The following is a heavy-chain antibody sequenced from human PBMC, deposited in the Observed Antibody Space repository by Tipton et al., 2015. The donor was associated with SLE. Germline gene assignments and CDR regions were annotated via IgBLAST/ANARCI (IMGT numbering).Heavy chain of an antibody. J-gene: IGHJ4*02. CDR1: GGSFSDYY. D-gene: IGHD3-3*01. V-gene: IGHV4-34*01. Sequence: TLSLTCGVDGGSFSDYYLTWIRQPPGKGPEWIGEIIHSGTTNYNPSLKSRVTISLDTSRNQISLKLSSVTAADTAVYYCAGGDRQITVFGDWGQGTLVTVSS. CDR3: AGGDRQITVFGD. CDR2: IIHSGTT.